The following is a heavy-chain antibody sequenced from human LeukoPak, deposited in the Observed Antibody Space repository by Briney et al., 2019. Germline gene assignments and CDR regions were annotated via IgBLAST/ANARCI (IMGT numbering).Heavy chain of an antibody. Sequence: SETLSLTCTVSGGSISSGGYYWSWIRQHPGKGLEWIGYIYYSVSTYYNPSLKSRVTISVDTSKNQFSLKLSSVTAADTAVYYCASVTTVTYYFDYWGQGTLVTVSS. D-gene: IGHD4-17*01. CDR3: ASVTTVTYYFDY. CDR1: GGSISSGGYY. J-gene: IGHJ4*02. CDR2: IYYSVST. V-gene: IGHV4-31*03.